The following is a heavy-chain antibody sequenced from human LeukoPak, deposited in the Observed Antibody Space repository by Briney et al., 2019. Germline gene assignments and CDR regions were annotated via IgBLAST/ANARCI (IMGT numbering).Heavy chain of an antibody. CDR2: ISTGSDFI. CDR1: GFTFNNYH. CDR3: ARVPTTARWAFDI. J-gene: IGHJ3*02. V-gene: IGHV3-21*01. Sequence: GGSLRLSCAASGFTFNNYHMNWVRQAPGRGLEWVSSISTGSDFIYYADSVKGRFTISRDNAKNSLYLQMNSLRAEDTAVYYCARVPTTARWAFDIWGQGTMVTVSS. D-gene: IGHD4-17*01.